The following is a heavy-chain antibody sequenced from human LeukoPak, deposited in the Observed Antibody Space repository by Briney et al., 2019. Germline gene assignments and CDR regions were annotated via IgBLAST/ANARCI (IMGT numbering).Heavy chain of an antibody. CDR3: ARQYYYYYYMDV. CDR1: GGSISSYY. CDR2: IYYSGST. Sequence: SETLSLTCTVSGGSISSYYWSWIRQPPGKGLEWIGYIYYSGSTNYNPSLKSRVTISVDTSKNQFSLKLSSVTAADTAVYYCARQYYYYYYMDVWGKGTTVTVSS. J-gene: IGHJ6*03. V-gene: IGHV4-59*01.